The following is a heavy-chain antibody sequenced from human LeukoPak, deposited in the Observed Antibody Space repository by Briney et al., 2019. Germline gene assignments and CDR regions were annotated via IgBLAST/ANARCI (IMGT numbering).Heavy chain of an antibody. D-gene: IGHD5-18*01. Sequence: GGSLRLSCAASGFTFSSYAMSWVRQAPGKGLEWVSAISGSGGSTYYADSVKGRFTISRDNSENTLYLQMNSLRAEDTAVYYCAKSTAMVTSFDYWGQGTLVTVSS. CDR1: GFTFSSYA. V-gene: IGHV3-23*01. CDR2: ISGSGGST. J-gene: IGHJ4*02. CDR3: AKSTAMVTSFDY.